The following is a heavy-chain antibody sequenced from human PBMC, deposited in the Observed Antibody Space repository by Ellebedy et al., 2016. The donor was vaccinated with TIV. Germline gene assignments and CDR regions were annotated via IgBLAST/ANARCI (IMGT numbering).Heavy chain of an antibody. D-gene: IGHD6-13*01. J-gene: IGHJ4*02. V-gene: IGHV3-48*02. CDR1: GFSFSRYA. CDR3: ANDRSYGSSWYHYLDY. Sequence: LSLTCAASGFSFSRYAMNWVRQAPGKGLEWVSYISASSANIHYADSVKGRFTISRDNAKNSLDLQMNSLRDEDTAVYYCANDRSYGSSWYHYLDYWGQGILVTASS. CDR2: ISASSANI.